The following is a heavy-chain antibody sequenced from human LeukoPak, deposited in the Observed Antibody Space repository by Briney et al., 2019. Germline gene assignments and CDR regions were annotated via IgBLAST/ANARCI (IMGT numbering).Heavy chain of an antibody. CDR2: IYYSGST. D-gene: IGHD5-18*01. V-gene: IGHV4-39*07. Sequence: PSETLSLTCTVSGGSIGSGSYYWGWIRQPPGKGLEWIGSIYYSGSTSFNPSLKSRVTISVDTSTNQFSLRLSSVTAADTAVYYCARTGYSYGLYWFDPWGQGTLVTVSS. CDR1: GGSIGSGSYY. J-gene: IGHJ5*02. CDR3: ARTGYSYGLYWFDP.